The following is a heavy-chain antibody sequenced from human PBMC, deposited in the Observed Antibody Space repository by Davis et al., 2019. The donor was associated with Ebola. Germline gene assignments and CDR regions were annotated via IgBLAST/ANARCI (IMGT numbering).Heavy chain of an antibody. CDR1: GGAISSYY. Sequence: PSETLSLTCTVSGGAISSYYWNWIRQPPGKGLEWIGEINHSGSTNYNPSLKSRVTISVDTSKNQFSLKLSSVTAADTAVYYCARGNSLLWWGQGTLVTVSS. CDR3: ARGNSLLW. V-gene: IGHV4-34*01. J-gene: IGHJ4*02. D-gene: IGHD2-15*01. CDR2: INHSGST.